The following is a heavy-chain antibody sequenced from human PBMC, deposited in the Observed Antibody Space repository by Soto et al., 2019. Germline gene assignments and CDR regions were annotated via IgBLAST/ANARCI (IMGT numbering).Heavy chain of an antibody. CDR3: AKEPSIAVAGY. D-gene: IGHD6-19*01. CDR1: GLTFSSYG. Sequence: GGSLRLSGAASGLTFSSYGMHWVRQAPGKGLEWVAVISYDGSNKYYADSVKGRFTISRDNSKNTLYLQMNSLRAEDTAVYYCAKEPSIAVAGYWGQGTLVTVSS. V-gene: IGHV3-30*18. J-gene: IGHJ4*02. CDR2: ISYDGSNK.